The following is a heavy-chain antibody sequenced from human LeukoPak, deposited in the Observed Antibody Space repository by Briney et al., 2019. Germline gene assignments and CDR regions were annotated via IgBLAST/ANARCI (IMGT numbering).Heavy chain of an antibody. J-gene: IGHJ4*02. Sequence: PWGVLRLSCAASGFTFSSYWMHWVRQAPGKGLVWVSRINSDGSSTNYADSVKGRFTISRDNAKNTLYLQMNRLRAEDTAVYHCARVRYCDYWGQGTLVTVSS. D-gene: IGHD1-14*01. CDR2: INSDGSST. CDR1: GFTFSSYW. CDR3: ARVRYCDY. V-gene: IGHV3-74*01.